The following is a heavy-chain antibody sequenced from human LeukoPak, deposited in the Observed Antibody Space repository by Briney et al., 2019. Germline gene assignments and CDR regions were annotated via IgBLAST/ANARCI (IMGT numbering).Heavy chain of an antibody. J-gene: IGHJ2*01. D-gene: IGHD4-17*01. Sequence: GGSLRVSCTSSQLTFNRYVMAWVRQAPGKGLEWVSTISASGGTTYYADSVQGRFTISRDNSKNTLYLQMNSLRAEDTAVYYCATLYGDYNWYFDLWGRGTLVTVSS. CDR3: ATLYGDYNWYFDL. CDR2: ISASGGTT. V-gene: IGHV3-23*01. CDR1: QLTFNRYV.